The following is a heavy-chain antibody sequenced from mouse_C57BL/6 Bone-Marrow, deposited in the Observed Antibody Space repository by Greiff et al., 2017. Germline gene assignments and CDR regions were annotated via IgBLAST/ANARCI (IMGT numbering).Heavy chain of an antibody. CDR1: GFTFSDYG. V-gene: IGHV5-17*01. D-gene: IGHD1-1*01. CDR3: ARDPHYYGSSPFAY. Sequence: DVKLVESGGGLVKPGGSLKLSCAASGFTFSDYGMHWVRQAPEKGLEWVAYISSGSSTIYYADTVKGRFTISRDNAKNTLFLQMTSLRSEDTAMYYCARDPHYYGSSPFAYWGQGTLVTVSA. CDR2: ISSGSSTI. J-gene: IGHJ3*01.